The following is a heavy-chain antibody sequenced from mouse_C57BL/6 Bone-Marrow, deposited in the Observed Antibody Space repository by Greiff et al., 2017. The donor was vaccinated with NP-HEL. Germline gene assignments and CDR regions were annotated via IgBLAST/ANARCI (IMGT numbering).Heavy chain of an antibody. V-gene: IGHV1-55*01. J-gene: IGHJ4*01. Sequence: QVQLQQSGAELVKPGASVKMSCKASGYTFTSYWITWVKQRPGQGLEWIGDIYPGSGSTNYNEKFKSKATLTVDKSSSTAYMQLSSLTSEDSAVXYCARTTLSTTRRVRYALGCWGLGTSVTVSS. CDR1: GYTFTSYW. CDR3: ARTTLSTTRRVRYALGC. CDR2: IYPGSGST. D-gene: IGHD2-4*01.